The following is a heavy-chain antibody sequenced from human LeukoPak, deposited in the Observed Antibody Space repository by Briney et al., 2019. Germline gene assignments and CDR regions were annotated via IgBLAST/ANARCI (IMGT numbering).Heavy chain of an antibody. D-gene: IGHD3-22*01. V-gene: IGHV1-3*01. Sequence: ASVKVSYKASGYTFTSYAMHWVRQAPGQRLEWMGWINVGKGNTKYSQKFQGRVTITRDTSASTAYMELSSLRSEDTAVYYCARDLPPRHYYDSSDYFDWFDPWGQGTLVTVSS. CDR1: GYTFTSYA. CDR2: INVGKGNT. J-gene: IGHJ5*02. CDR3: ARDLPPRHYYDSSDYFDWFDP.